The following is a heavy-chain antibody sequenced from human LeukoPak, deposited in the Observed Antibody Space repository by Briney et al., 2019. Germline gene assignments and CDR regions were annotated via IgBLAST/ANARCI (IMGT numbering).Heavy chain of an antibody. CDR1: GFTFSTYA. V-gene: IGHV3-23*01. D-gene: IGHD1-14*01. CDR2: ISGSGGST. Sequence: GGSLRLSCAASGFTFSTYAMSWVRQAPGKGLEWVSGISGSGGSTWYADSVRGRFTISRDSSKNTLYLQMNSLRAEDTAAYYCAKFRGAKLTTYHFDCWGQGTLVTVSS. CDR3: AKFRGAKLTTYHFDC. J-gene: IGHJ4*02.